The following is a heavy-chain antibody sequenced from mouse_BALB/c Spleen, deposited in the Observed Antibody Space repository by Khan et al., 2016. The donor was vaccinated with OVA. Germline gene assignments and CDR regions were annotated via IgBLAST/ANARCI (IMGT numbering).Heavy chain of an antibody. V-gene: IGHV3-2*02. CDR2: ISYSGST. J-gene: IGHJ4*01. Sequence: EVQLQESGPGLVKPSQSLSLTCTVTGYSITSGYAWNWIRQFPGNKLEWMGYISYSGSTSYNPSLRSRISITRDTSKNQFFLQLNSVTPEDTATYYCARKNYYGYAMDYWGQGTSVTVSS. D-gene: IGHD1-1*01. CDR3: ARKNYYGYAMDY. CDR1: GYSITSGYA.